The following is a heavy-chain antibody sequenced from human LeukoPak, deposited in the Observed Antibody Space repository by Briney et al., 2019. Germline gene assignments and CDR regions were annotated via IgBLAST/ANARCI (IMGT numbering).Heavy chain of an antibody. D-gene: IGHD6-13*01. J-gene: IGHJ4*02. V-gene: IGHV3-30*02. Sequence: GGSLRLSCAASGFTFTSYGIHWVRQAPGKGLEWVAFIRHDGSKKYYADSVKGRFTISRDNAKNSLYLQMNSLRAEDTAVYYCARVAAAGTYYFDYWGQGTLVTVSS. CDR2: IRHDGSKK. CDR1: GFTFTSYG. CDR3: ARVAAAGTYYFDY.